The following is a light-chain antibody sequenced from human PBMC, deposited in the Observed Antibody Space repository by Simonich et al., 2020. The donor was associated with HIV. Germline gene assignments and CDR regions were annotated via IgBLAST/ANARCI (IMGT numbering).Light chain of an antibody. CDR1: QSVLYSTNNKNY. V-gene: IGKV4-1*01. CDR3: QQYYSTPRT. J-gene: IGKJ1*01. CDR2: WAS. Sequence: DIVMTQSPDSLAVSLGERATINCNSSQSVLYSTNNKNYLDLDQLKPGQPPKLLIYWASTRESGFPDRFSGSGSGTDFTLTISSLQAEDVAVYYCQQYYSTPRTFGQGTKVEIK.